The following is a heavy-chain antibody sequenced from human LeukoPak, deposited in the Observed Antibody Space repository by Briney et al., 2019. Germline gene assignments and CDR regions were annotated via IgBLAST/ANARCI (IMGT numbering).Heavy chain of an antibody. D-gene: IGHD3-22*01. J-gene: IGHJ4*02. CDR1: GFTVSSNY. V-gene: IGHV3-53*01. CDR3: ARDHSSGYYYFWY. Sequence: GSLRLSCAASGFTVSSNYMSWVRQAPGKGLEWVSVIYSGGSTYYADSVKGRFTVSRDNSKNTLYLQMNSLRAEDTAVYYCARDHSSGYYYFWYWGQGTLVTVSS. CDR2: IYSGGST.